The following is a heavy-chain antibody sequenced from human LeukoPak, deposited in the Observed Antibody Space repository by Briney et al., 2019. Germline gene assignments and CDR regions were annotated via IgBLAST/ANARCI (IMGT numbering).Heavy chain of an antibody. Sequence: EASVKVSCKASGYTFTSYGISWVRQAPGQGLEWMGWISAYNGNTNYAQKLQGRVTMTTDTSTSTAYMELRSLRSDDTAVYYCARATVVTPWVPYYYYMDVWGKGTTVTVSS. D-gene: IGHD4-23*01. V-gene: IGHV1-18*01. CDR2: ISAYNGNT. J-gene: IGHJ6*03. CDR3: ARATVVTPWVPYYYYMDV. CDR1: GYTFTSYG.